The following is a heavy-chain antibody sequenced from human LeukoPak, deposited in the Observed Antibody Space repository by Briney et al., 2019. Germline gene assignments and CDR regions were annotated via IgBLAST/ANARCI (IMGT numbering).Heavy chain of an antibody. Sequence: PSGTLSLTCSVSDDSFSTHYWTWIRHPPGKGLEWIGYISSIGSTNYNPSLKSRVTITVDTSKKQFSQKMTSVTAADTAVYYCARDPTTVTKGFDVWGQGTMVTVSS. CDR2: ISSIGST. CDR1: DDSFSTHY. CDR3: ARDPTTVTKGFDV. V-gene: IGHV4-59*11. D-gene: IGHD4-17*01. J-gene: IGHJ3*01.